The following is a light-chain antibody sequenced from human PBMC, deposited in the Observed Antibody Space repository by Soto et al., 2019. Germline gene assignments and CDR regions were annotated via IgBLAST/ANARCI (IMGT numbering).Light chain of an antibody. Sequence: IQMTQSPSSLSASVGDRVTISCRASQSIATYLNWYQQKPGKAPNLLIYEASSLQSGVPSGFSGTGSGTDFNLTISALQPEDFATYYCQQSYNLPRTFGQGTKVDI. J-gene: IGKJ1*01. CDR2: EAS. CDR3: QQSYNLPRT. V-gene: IGKV1-39*01. CDR1: QSIATY.